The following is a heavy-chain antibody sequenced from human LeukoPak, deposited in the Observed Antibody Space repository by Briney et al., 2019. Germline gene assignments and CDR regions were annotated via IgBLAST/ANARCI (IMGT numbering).Heavy chain of an antibody. CDR1: GFTLSNYV. D-gene: IGHD3-10*01. J-gene: IGHJ4*02. Sequence: PGGSLRLSCVASGFTLSNYVMSWVRQTPGKGLEWVSAISGSGGSTYYADSVKGRFTISRDNSKNTLYLQMNSLRAEDTAVYYCAKDSGLLWFGELLYWGQGTLVTVSS. CDR2: ISGSGGST. V-gene: IGHV3-23*01. CDR3: AKDSGLLWFGELLY.